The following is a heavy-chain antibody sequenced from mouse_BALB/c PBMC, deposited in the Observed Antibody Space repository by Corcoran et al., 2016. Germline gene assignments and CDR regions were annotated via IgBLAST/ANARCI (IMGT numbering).Heavy chain of an antibody. CDR2: IDPANGNT. V-gene: IGHV14-3*02. CDR3: ANWDWYFDV. Sequence: EVQLQQSGAELVKPGASVKLSCTASGFNIKDTYMHWVKQRPEQGLEWIGRIDPANGNTKYDPKFQGKATITADTSSNTAYLQLSSLTSEDTAVYYCANWDWYFDVLGAGTTVTVS. J-gene: IGHJ1*01. D-gene: IGHD4-1*01. CDR1: GFNIKDTY.